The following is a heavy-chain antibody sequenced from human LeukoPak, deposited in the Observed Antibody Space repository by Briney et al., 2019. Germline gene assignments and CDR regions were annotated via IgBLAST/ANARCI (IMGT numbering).Heavy chain of an antibody. D-gene: IGHD4-23*01. CDR2: ISAYNGNT. J-gene: IGHJ5*02. CDR3: ARDNSVEDTAWWFDP. V-gene: IGHV1-18*01. CDR1: GYTFTSYG. Sequence: ASVKVSCRASGYTFTSYGISWVRQAPGQGLEWMGWISAYNGNTNYAQKLQGRVTMTTDTSTSTAYMELRSLRSDDTAVYYCARDNSVEDTAWWFDPWGQGTLVTVSS.